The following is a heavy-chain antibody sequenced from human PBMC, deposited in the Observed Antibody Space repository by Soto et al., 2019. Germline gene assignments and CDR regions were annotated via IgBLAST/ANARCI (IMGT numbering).Heavy chain of an antibody. V-gene: IGHV1-18*01. CDR2: ISAYKGNT. CDR1: GYTFTSYG. CDR3: ARVFDILTGYYYFDY. Sequence: QVQLVQSGAEVKKPGASVKVSCKASGYTFTSYGISWVRQAPGQGLEWMGWISAYKGNTNYAQKLQGRGTMTTDTSTSTAYMELRSLRSDDTAVYYCARVFDILTGYYYFDYWGQGTLVTVSS. D-gene: IGHD3-9*01. J-gene: IGHJ4*02.